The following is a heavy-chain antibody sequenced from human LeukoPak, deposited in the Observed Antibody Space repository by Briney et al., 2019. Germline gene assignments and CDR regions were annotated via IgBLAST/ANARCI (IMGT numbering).Heavy chain of an antibody. Sequence: SEILSLTCSVSGGLITTSIHYWAWIRQPPGKGLEWIASIYYNGITYYNASLESRVTISVDTSKNQFSLKLSSVTAADTAVYYCASGGNPTFDYWGQGTLVTVSS. CDR1: GGLITTSIHY. CDR2: IYYNGIT. V-gene: IGHV4-39*07. J-gene: IGHJ4*02. D-gene: IGHD4-23*01. CDR3: ASGGNPTFDY.